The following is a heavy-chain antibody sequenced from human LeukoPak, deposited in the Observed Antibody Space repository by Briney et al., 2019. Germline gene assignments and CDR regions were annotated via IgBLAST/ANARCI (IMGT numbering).Heavy chain of an antibody. CDR1: GGSISSYY. CDR2: IYYSGST. J-gene: IGHJ4*02. D-gene: IGHD6-19*01. Sequence: SETLSLTCTVSGGSISSYYWSWIRQPPGKGLEWIGYIYYSGSTYYNPSLKSRVTISVDTSKNQFSLKLSSVTAADTAVYYCASVTRYSSGFTGPFDYWGQGTLVTVSS. CDR3: ASVTRYSSGFTGPFDY. V-gene: IGHV4-59*06.